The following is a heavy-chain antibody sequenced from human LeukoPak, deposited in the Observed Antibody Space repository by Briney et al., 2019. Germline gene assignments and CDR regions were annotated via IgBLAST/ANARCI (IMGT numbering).Heavy chain of an antibody. J-gene: IGHJ3*02. CDR3: ARDRELNYGDYGAFDI. V-gene: IGHV3-21*01. CDR2: ISSSSSYI. CDR1: GFTFSSYS. D-gene: IGHD4-17*01. Sequence: GGSLRLSCAASGFTFSSYSMNWVRQAPGNGLEWVSSISSSSSYIYYADSVKGRFPISRDNGKNSLYLQMNSLRAEDTAVYYCARDRELNYGDYGAFDIWGQGTMVTVSS.